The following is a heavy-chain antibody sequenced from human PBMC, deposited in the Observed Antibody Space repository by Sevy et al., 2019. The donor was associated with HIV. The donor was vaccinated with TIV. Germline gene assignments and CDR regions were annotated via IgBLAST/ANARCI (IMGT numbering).Heavy chain of an antibody. CDR1: GYTFTDYY. V-gene: IGHV1-2*02. Sequence: ASVKVSCKASGYTFTDYYMHWVRQAPGQGLEWMGWINPNSGGTNYAQKFQGRVTMTRDTSISTAYMELSRLRSDDTAVYYCARGRSSWFLFDYWGQGTLVTVSS. CDR3: ARGRSSWFLFDY. CDR2: INPNSGGT. J-gene: IGHJ4*02. D-gene: IGHD6-13*01.